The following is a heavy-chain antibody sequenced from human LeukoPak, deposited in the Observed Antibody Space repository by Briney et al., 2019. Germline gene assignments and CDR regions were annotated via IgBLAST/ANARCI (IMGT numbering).Heavy chain of an antibody. CDR1: GFTVSSNY. Sequence: GTSLRLSCAASGFTVSSNYMSWVRQAPGKGLEWVSVIYSGGSTYYADSVKGRFIISRDNSKNTLFLQMNSLRAEDTAVYYCARGFSSSWYVHWFDPWGQGTLVTVSS. CDR2: IYSGGST. V-gene: IGHV3-66*01. CDR3: ARGFSSSWYVHWFDP. D-gene: IGHD6-13*01. J-gene: IGHJ5*02.